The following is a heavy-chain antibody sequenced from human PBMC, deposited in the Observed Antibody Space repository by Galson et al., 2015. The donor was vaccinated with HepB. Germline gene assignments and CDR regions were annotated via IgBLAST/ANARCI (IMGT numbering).Heavy chain of an antibody. V-gene: IGHV3-23*01. Sequence: SLRLSCAASGFTFSSYAMSWVRQAPGKGLEWVSAISGSGGSTYYADSVKGRFTISRDNSKNTLYLQMNSLRAEDTAVYYYAKRGYGVGATPFDYWGQGTLVTVSS. CDR2: ISGSGGST. CDR1: GFTFSSYA. CDR3: AKRGYGVGATPFDY. D-gene: IGHD1-26*01. J-gene: IGHJ4*02.